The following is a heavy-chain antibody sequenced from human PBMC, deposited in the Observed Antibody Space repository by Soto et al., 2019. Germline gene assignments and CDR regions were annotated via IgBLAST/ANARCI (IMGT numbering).Heavy chain of an antibody. J-gene: IGHJ5*02. Sequence: SETLSLTCTVSGGSISSGPYSWGWIRQPPGKGLEWIGTFYYSGSTHYNPSLESRVTLSVDTSKNQFSLKVSSVTAADTAMYYCARISAWPYNWFDPWGQGTLVTVS. CDR2: FYYSGST. CDR1: GGSISSGPYS. V-gene: IGHV4-39*01. D-gene: IGHD6-25*01. CDR3: ARISAWPYNWFDP.